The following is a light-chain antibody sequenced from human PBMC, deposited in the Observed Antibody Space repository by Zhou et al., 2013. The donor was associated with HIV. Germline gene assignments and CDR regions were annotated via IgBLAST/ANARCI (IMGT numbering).Light chain of an antibody. Sequence: DIQMTQFPSSLSASVGDRVTMTCRASQSISAYLNWYQKKPGKAPNLLIYAASSLQGGVPSRFSGRGSGTDFTLTITSLQPEDFATYYCQQSYSTSRGRWTFGQGTKVEIK. CDR1: QSISAY. V-gene: IGKV1-39*01. CDR3: QQSYSTSRGRWT. J-gene: IGKJ1*01. CDR2: AAS.